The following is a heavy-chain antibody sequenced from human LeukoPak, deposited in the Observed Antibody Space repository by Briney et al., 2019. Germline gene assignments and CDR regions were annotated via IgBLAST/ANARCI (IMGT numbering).Heavy chain of an antibody. D-gene: IGHD3-16*01. J-gene: IGHJ4*02. CDR2: INHSGST. Sequence: SQTLSLTCAVYGGSFSGYYWSWIRQPPGKGLEWIGEINHSGSTNYNPSLKSRVTISVDTSKNQFSLKLSSVTAAGTAVYYCARAVGGYHFDYWGQGTLVTGSS. CDR1: GGSFSGYY. V-gene: IGHV4-34*09. CDR3: ARAVGGYHFDY.